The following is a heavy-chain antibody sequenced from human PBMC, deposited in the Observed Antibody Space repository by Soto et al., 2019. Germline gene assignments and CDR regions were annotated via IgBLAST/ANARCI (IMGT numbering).Heavy chain of an antibody. CDR2: ISAYNGNT. CDR3: AREGYSYGYYYRMDV. CDR1: GYTFTSYG. J-gene: IGHJ6*02. V-gene: IGHV1-18*04. D-gene: IGHD5-18*01. Sequence: ASVKVSCKASGYTFTSYGISWVRQAPGQGLEWMGWISAYNGNTNYAQKLQGRVTMTTDTSTSTAYMELRSLRSDDTAVYYCAREGYSYGYYYRMDVWGQGTTVTVSS.